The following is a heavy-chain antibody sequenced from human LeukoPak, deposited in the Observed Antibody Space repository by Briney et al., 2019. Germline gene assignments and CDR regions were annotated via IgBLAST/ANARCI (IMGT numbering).Heavy chain of an antibody. CDR1: GFTVGSNY. Sequence: GGSLRLSCAASGFTVGSNYMSWVRQAPGKGLEWVSVIYSGGSTYYADSVKGRFTISRDNSKNTLYLQMNSLRAEDTAVYYCAREGHSSSPVNYWGQGTLVTVSS. CDR3: AREGHSSSPVNY. CDR2: IYSGGST. J-gene: IGHJ4*02. V-gene: IGHV3-53*01. D-gene: IGHD6-13*01.